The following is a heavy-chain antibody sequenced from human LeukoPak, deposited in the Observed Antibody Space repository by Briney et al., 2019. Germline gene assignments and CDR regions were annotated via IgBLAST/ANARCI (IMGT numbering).Heavy chain of an antibody. D-gene: IGHD3-22*01. CDR1: GYTFTGYY. CDR2: INPNSGGT. J-gene: IGHJ4*02. V-gene: IGHV1-2*02. CDR3: ARDKYDSSGYPTLFDC. Sequence: GASVKVSCKASGYTFTGYYMHWVRQAPGQGLEWMGWINPNSGGTNYAQKFQGRVTMTRDTSISTAYMELSRLRSDDTAVYYCARDKYDSSGYPTLFDCWGQGTLVTVSS.